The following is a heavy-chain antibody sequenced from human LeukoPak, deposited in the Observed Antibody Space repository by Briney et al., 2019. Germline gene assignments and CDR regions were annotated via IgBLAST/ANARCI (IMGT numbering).Heavy chain of an antibody. Sequence: SETLSLTCTVSGGSISSSSYYWSWIRQPPGKGLEWIGEINHSGSTNYNPSLKSRVTISVDTSKNQFSLKLSSVTAADTAVYYCARGRAAVAARPRSGLDYWGQGTLVTVSS. CDR1: GGSISSSSYY. CDR3: ARGRAAVAARPRSGLDY. V-gene: IGHV4-39*07. CDR2: INHSGST. J-gene: IGHJ4*02. D-gene: IGHD6-6*01.